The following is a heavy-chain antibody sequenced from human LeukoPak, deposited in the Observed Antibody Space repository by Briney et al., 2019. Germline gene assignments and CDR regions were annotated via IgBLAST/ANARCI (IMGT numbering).Heavy chain of an antibody. CDR2: ISSSSSTI. Sequence: GGSLRLSCAASGFTFSSYSMNWVPQAPGKGLEWVSYISSSSSTIYYADSVKGRFTISRDNAKNSLYLQMNSLRDEDTAVYYCARDGYDFWSGYYHASHFDYWGQGTLVTVSS. CDR1: GFTFSSYS. V-gene: IGHV3-48*02. J-gene: IGHJ4*02. CDR3: ARDGYDFWSGYYHASHFDY. D-gene: IGHD3-3*01.